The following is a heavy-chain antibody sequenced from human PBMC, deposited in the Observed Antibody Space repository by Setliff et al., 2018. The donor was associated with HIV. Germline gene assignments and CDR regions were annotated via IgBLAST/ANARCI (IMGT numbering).Heavy chain of an antibody. CDR1: GYSISSGYY. V-gene: IGHV4-38-2*01. CDR2: IYHSGST. D-gene: IGHD3-22*01. Sequence: SETLSLTCAVSGYSISSGYYWGWIRQPPGKGPEWIGHIYHSGSTSYNPSLKSRATISVDTSKNQFSLKLSSVTAADTAVYYCATVSGYYWQYFDYWGPGTLVTVSS. J-gene: IGHJ4*02. CDR3: ATVSGYYWQYFDY.